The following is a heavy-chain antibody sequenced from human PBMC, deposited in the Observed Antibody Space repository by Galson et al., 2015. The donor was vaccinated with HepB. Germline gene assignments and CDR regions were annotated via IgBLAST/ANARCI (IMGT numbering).Heavy chain of an antibody. D-gene: IGHD1-7*01. CDR1: GFIFRNYW. CDR2: INPDGSDT. Sequence: LRLSCAGSGFIFRNYWMHWVRQAPGKGLVWVSRINPDGSDTTYADSVKGRFTISRDNVRNTLYLQMNSLRAEDTSVYYCVRLGGLELVWGQGTLVTVSS. V-gene: IGHV3-74*01. J-gene: IGHJ4*02. CDR3: VRLGGLELV.